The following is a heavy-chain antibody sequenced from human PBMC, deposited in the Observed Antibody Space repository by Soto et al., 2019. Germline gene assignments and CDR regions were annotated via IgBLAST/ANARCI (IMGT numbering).Heavy chain of an antibody. CDR3: ARPKRSGYDRGDSYDHTLDV. V-gene: IGHV1-69*06. CDR1: GGTSSNFV. D-gene: IGHD3-3*01. Sequence: QMQLVQSWAEVKKSGSSVKVSCKASGGTSSNFVITWVRQVPGQGLEWLGGILPMFGAVKYAQKFQDRLTIPADSSTNTAAMELGSLRPDDTAVYYCARPKRSGYDRGDSYDHTLDVWVPGTTGTVS. J-gene: IGHJ6*02. CDR2: ILPMFGAV.